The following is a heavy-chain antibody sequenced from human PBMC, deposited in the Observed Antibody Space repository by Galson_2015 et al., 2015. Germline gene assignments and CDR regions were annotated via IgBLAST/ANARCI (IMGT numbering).Heavy chain of an antibody. CDR2: SYPGDSDT. CDR3: ARRMSGYYRYYFDY. CDR1: GYGFTNYW. V-gene: IGHV5-51*01. D-gene: IGHD3-3*01. J-gene: IGHJ4*02. Sequence: QSGAEVKKPGESLKISCKGSGYGFTNYWIGWVRQMPGKGLEWMGISYPGDSDTKYSPSFQGQVTISADKSTSTAYLQWSSLEASDTAMYYCARRMSGYYRYYFDYWGQGTLVTVSS.